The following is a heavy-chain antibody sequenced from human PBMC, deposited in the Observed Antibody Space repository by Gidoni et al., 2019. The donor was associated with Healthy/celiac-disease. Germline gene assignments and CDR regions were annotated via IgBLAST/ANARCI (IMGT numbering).Heavy chain of an antibody. Sequence: QVQLQQWGAGLLKPSETLALTCAVYGRSFIGYYWSWIRQPPGKGLEWIGEINHSGSTNYNPSLKSRVTISVDTSKNQFSLKLSSVTAADTAVYYCARSNRNSSGWYRYWGQGTLVTVSS. J-gene: IGHJ4*02. V-gene: IGHV4-34*01. CDR3: ARSNRNSSGWYRY. CDR1: GRSFIGYY. CDR2: INHSGST. D-gene: IGHD6-19*01.